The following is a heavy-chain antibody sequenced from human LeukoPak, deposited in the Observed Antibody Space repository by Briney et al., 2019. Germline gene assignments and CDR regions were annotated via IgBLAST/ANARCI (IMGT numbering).Heavy chain of an antibody. V-gene: IGHV1-18*01. CDR2: ISAYNGNT. Sequence: ASVKVSCKASGYTFTSYGISWVRQAPGQGLEWMGWISAYNGNTNYAQKLQGRVTMTTDTSTSTAYMELRSLRPDDTAVYYCARDAPLDGDYYFDYWGQGTLVTVSS. D-gene: IGHD4-17*01. J-gene: IGHJ4*02. CDR3: ARDAPLDGDYYFDY. CDR1: GYTFTSYG.